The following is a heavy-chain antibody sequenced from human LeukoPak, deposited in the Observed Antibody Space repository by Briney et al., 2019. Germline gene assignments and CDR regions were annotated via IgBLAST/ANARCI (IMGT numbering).Heavy chain of an antibody. D-gene: IGHD6-13*01. V-gene: IGHV3-11*06. CDR1: GFTFSDYY. J-gene: IGHJ4*02. Sequence: GGSLRLSCEASGFTFSDYYLSWIRQAPGKGLEWISYISGSSSHINYADSVKGRFTISRDIAKKSVYLQMDSLRVEDTAVYYCARDQIGSWWGQGTLVIVSS. CDR2: ISGSSSHI. CDR3: ARDQIGSW.